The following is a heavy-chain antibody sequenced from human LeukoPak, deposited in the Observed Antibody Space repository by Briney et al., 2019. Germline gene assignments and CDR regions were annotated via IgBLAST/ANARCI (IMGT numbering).Heavy chain of an antibody. CDR3: ARVYSSSSRGHFDY. D-gene: IGHD6-6*01. V-gene: IGHV4-61*02. CDR2: FYTSGST. CDR1: GGSISSGSYY. Sequence: SETLSLTCSVSGGSISSGSYYWSWIRQPAGKGLEWIGRFYTSGSTNYNPSLKSRVTISVDTSKNQFSLKLNSVTAADTAVYYCARVYSSSSRGHFDYWGQGTLVTVSS. J-gene: IGHJ4*02.